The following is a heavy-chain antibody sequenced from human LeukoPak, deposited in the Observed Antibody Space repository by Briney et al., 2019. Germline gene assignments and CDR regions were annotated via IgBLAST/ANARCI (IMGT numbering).Heavy chain of an antibody. CDR1: GFTFSSYG. CDR3: ARRYDSSGCLDY. J-gene: IGHJ4*02. V-gene: IGHV3-33*01. CDR2: IWYDGSNK. Sequence: PWGSLRLSCAASGFTFSSYGMHWVRQAPGKGLEWVAVIWYDGSNKYYADSVKGRFTISRDNSKNTLYLQMNSLRAEDTAVYYCARRYDSSGCLDYWGQGTLVTVSS. D-gene: IGHD3-22*01.